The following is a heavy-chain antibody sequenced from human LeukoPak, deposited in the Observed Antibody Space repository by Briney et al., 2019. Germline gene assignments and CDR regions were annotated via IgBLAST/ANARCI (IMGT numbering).Heavy chain of an antibody. CDR1: GFTFTSYV. D-gene: IGHD5-18*01. Sequence: GGSLRLSCAASGFTFTSYVMNWVRQAPGQGLEWVSTIVDSGGDTYYADSVKGRFTVSRDDSENTLYLQMHSLRAEDTATYYCAKSSHSNAWDDFDYWGQGTLVTVSS. J-gene: IGHJ4*02. CDR2: IVDSGGDT. CDR3: AKSSHSNAWDDFDY. V-gene: IGHV3-23*01.